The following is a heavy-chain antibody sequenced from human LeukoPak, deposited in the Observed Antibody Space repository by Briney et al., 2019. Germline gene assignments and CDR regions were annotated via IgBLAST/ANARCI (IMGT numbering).Heavy chain of an antibody. V-gene: IGHV1-2*02. CDR1: GYSLTELS. CDR3: ARDRYCSGGSCYAFDI. D-gene: IGHD2-15*01. CDR2: INPNSGGT. Sequence: ASVKVSCKVSGYSLTELSMYWVRQAPGQGLEWMGWINPNSGGTNYAQKFQGRVTMTRDTSISTAYMELSRLRSDDTAVYYCARDRYCSGGSCYAFDIWGQGTMVTVSS. J-gene: IGHJ3*02.